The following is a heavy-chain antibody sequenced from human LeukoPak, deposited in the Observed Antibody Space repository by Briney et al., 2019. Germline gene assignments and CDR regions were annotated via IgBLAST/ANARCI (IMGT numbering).Heavy chain of an antibody. CDR3: ARAPTYYDYVWGSYRQYYFDY. CDR1: GGTFSSYA. V-gene: IGHV1-69*06. Sequence: ASVKVSCKASGGTFSSYAISWVRQAPGQGLEWMGGIIPIFGTANYAQKFQGRVTITADKSTSTAYMELSSLRSEDTAVYYCARAPTYYDYVWGSYRQYYFDYWGQGTLVTVSS. J-gene: IGHJ4*02. D-gene: IGHD3-16*02. CDR2: IIPIFGTA.